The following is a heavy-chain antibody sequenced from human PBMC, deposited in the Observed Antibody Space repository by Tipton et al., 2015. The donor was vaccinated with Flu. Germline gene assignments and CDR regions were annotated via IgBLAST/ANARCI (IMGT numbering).Heavy chain of an antibody. V-gene: IGHV4-38-2*02. CDR3: ARVKSGARDYFDY. CDR1: GYSIRSAYY. J-gene: IGHJ4*02. CDR2: IYHSGST. Sequence: TLSLTCSVSGYSIRSAYYWGWVRRPPGEGLEWIGSIYHSGSTYYNPSLKGRVTISVDTSKNQFSLKLSSVTAADTAVYYCARVKSGARDYFDYWGQGTLVIVSS. D-gene: IGHD1-26*01.